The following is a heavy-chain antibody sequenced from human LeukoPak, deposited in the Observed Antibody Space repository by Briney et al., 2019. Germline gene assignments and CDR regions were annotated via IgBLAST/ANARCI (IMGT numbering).Heavy chain of an antibody. V-gene: IGHV3-48*01. D-gene: IGHD3-10*01. J-gene: IGHJ4*02. CDR3: ARDFAREFTIDY. CDR1: GFTSSNYT. CDR2: ISSSSNII. Sequence: GGPLRLSCAASGFTSSNYTMNWVRQPPGKGLQWVSYISSSSNIIYYADSVKGRFTISRDNAKNSLFLQMNSLRAEDTAVYYCARDFAREFTIDYWGQGTLVTVSS.